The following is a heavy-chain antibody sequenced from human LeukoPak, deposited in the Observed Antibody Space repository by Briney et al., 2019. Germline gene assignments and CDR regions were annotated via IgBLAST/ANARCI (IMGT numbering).Heavy chain of an antibody. V-gene: IGHV3-23*01. CDR3: ARGYIQLWWFDD. CDR1: GFTFSTYA. D-gene: IGHD2-21*01. J-gene: IGHJ4*02. Sequence: GGSLRLSCAASGFTFSTYAMSWVRQAPGKGLQWVSLISGSGDGAHYADSVKGRFTISRDNSKNTVYLQMTILRAEDTAVYYWARGYIQLWWFDDWGQGTLVTVSS. CDR2: ISGSGDGA.